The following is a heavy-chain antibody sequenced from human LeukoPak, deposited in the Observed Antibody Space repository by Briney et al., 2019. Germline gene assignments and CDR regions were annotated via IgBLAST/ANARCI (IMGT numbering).Heavy chain of an antibody. CDR3: ARDQYYHGLGSYYD. Sequence: ASVKVSCKASGYVFITYGINWVRQAPGQGLEWMGWINTSNGYSDYAQNFQGRITMTTDTSTDTVYMELGSLSSDDTAVYYCARDQYYHGLGSYYDWGQGILVTVSS. D-gene: IGHD3-10*01. CDR1: GYVFITYG. J-gene: IGHJ4*02. CDR2: INTSNGYS. V-gene: IGHV1-18*01.